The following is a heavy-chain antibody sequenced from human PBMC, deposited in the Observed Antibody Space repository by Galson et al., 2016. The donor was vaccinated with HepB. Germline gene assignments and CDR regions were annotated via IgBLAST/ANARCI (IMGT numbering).Heavy chain of an antibody. CDR3: ARAGRRQVGTGDWFDS. V-gene: IGHV6-1*01. Sequence: CAISGDSVSSNSVAWHWIRQAPSRGLEWLGRTYYGSNWLSDYAASVRSRITVNADTPKNQFSLHLNSVTPDDTAVYYCARAGRRQVGTGDWFDSWGQGILVTVSS. CDR2: TYYGSNWLS. J-gene: IGHJ5*01. D-gene: IGHD1-1*01. CDR1: GDSVSSNSVA.